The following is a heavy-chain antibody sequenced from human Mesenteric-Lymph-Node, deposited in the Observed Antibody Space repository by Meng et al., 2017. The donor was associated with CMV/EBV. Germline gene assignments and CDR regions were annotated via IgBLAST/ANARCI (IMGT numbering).Heavy chain of an antibody. D-gene: IGHD3-3*01. CDR1: AYTFNGYY. CDR2: INPNTGGT. J-gene: IGHJ4*02. V-gene: IGHV1-2*02. CDR3: ARENDFWNGYFYFDY. Sequence: ASVKVSCKASAYTFNGYYIHWVRQAPGQGLEWMGWINPNTGGTNYAQKFQGRVTMTKDTSINTAYMELSGLTSDDTAVYYCARENDFWNGYFYFDYWGRGTLVTVSS.